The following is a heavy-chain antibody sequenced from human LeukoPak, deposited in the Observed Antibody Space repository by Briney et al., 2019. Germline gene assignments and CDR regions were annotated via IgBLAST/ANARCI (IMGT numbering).Heavy chain of an antibody. V-gene: IGHV3-74*01. D-gene: IGHD3-10*01. Sequence: GGSLRLSCAASGLTFSSHWMHWVRQAPGKGLVWVSRITNDGSSTTYADSVKGRFAISRDNSKNTLYLQMNSLRAEDTAVYYCARDRTPDYYGSGSYFDYWGQGTLVTVSS. CDR1: GLTFSSHW. CDR3: ARDRTPDYYGSGSYFDY. J-gene: IGHJ4*02. CDR2: ITNDGSST.